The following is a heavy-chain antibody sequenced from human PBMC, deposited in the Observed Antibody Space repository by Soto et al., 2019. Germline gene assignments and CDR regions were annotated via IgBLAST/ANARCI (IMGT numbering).Heavy chain of an antibody. J-gene: IGHJ6*02. CDR3: ARMASSGRGWDV. D-gene: IGHD3-10*01. CDR1: GFTFSSYW. Sequence: EVQLVESGGGLVQPGGSLRLSCVDSGFTFSSYWMSWVRQAPVKGLEWVGNIKQDGSEENYVDSVKGRFTISRDNAKNSMYLQMNSLRAEKTAVYYCARMASSGRGWDVWGQGTTVVVSS. CDR2: IKQDGSEE. V-gene: IGHV3-7*01.